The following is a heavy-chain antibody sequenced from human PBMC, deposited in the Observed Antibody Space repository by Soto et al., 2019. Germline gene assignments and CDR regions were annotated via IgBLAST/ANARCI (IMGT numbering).Heavy chain of an antibody. CDR1: GGSISSSSYY. V-gene: IGHV4-39*01. J-gene: IGHJ5*02. Sequence: PETLSLTCTVSGGSISSSSYYWGWIRQPPGKGLEWIGSIYYSGSTYYNPSLKSRVTISVDTSKNQFSLKLSSVTAADTAVYYCARQNGYSYGYLNWFDPWGQGTLVTVSS. CDR2: IYYSGST. CDR3: ARQNGYSYGYLNWFDP. D-gene: IGHD5-18*01.